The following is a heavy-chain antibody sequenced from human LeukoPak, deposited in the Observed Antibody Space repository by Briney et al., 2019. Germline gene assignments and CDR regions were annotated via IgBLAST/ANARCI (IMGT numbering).Heavy chain of an antibody. V-gene: IGHV3-9*01. CDR3: ARDQSDAFDI. CDR1: GFTFDDYA. Sequence: GGSLRLSCAASGFTFDDYAMHWVRQAPGKGLEWVSGISWNSGSIGYADSVKGRFTISRDNAKNSLYLQMNSLRAEDTAVYYCARDQSDAFDIWGQGTMVTVSS. J-gene: IGHJ3*02. CDR2: ISWNSGSI.